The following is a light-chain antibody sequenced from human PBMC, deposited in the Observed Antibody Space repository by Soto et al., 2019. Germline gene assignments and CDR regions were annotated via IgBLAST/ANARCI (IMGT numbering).Light chain of an antibody. CDR1: QSVSSSY. CDR3: QQWVT. J-gene: IGKJ5*01. V-gene: IGKV3-20*01. CDR2: GAS. Sequence: EIVLTQSPCTLSLSPGERATLSCRASQSVSSSYLAWYQQKPGQAPRLLIYGASSRATGIPDRFSGSGSGTDFTLTISRLEPEDFAVYYCQQWVTFGQGTRLEIK.